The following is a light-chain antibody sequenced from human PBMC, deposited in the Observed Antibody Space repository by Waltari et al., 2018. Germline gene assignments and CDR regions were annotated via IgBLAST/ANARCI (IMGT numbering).Light chain of an antibody. CDR1: SNDVGGYNY. V-gene: IGLV2-14*01. CDR2: DVS. J-gene: IGLJ3*02. CDR3: SSYTTGSTWV. Sequence: QSALTHPAAVSGSPGQSFTISCIGTSNDVGGYNYVSWYQQHPGKAPKLMIYDVSNRPSGVSSRFSGSKSGNTASLTISGLQAEDEADYYCSSYTTGSTWVFGGGTKLTVL.